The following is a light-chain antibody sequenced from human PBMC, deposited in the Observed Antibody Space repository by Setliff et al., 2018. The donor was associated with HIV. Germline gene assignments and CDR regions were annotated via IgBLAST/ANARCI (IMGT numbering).Light chain of an antibody. J-gene: IGLJ2*01. CDR1: ISDVGNYNF. Sequence: QSALTQPASVSGSPGQSITISCTGTISDVGNYNFVSWYQQKAGKAPKLILYEVAKRPSGVSNRFSGSKSDNTASLTISGLQAEDEADYYCCPYASGTIFVFGGGTKVTVL. CDR3: CPYASGTIFV. V-gene: IGLV2-23*02. CDR2: EVA.